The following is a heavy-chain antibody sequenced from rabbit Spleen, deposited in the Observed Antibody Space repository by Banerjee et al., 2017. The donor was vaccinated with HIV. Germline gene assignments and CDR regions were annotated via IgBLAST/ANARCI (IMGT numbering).Heavy chain of an antibody. D-gene: IGHD1-1*01. CDR2: IDPVFGIT. Sequence: QLEESAGGLVQPGGSLKLSCKASGFTLSSYYMNWVRQAPGKGLEWIGYIDPVFGITYYANWVNGRFSISRENTQNTVSLQLNSLTAADTATYFCARDLVAVIGWNFNLWGQGTLVTVS. CDR3: ARDLVAVIGWNFNL. CDR1: GFTLSSYY. V-gene: IGHV1S7*01. J-gene: IGHJ4*01.